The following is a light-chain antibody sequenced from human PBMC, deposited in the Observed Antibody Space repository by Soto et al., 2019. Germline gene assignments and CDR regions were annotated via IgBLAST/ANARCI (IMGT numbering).Light chain of an antibody. J-gene: IGLJ2*01. CDR3: CSYTSLSTVV. V-gene: IGLV2-14*01. Sequence: QSALTQPASVSGSPGQSITISCTGTSSDVGGYNHVSWYQHSPGKAPKLILFAVSDRPSGVSHRFSGSKSGNTASLTISGLQADDEPDYYCCSYTSLSTVVFGGGTKVTVL. CDR2: AVS. CDR1: SSDVGGYNH.